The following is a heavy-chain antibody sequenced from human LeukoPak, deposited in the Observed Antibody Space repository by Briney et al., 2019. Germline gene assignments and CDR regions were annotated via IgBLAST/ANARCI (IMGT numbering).Heavy chain of an antibody. V-gene: IGHV3-53*01. CDR2: IYSGGST. J-gene: IGHJ5*02. CDR3: ASRATVTTDRFWFDP. CDR1: GFTVSSNY. D-gene: IGHD4-11*01. Sequence: PGGSLRLSCAASGFTVSSNYMSWVRQAPGKGLEWVSVIYSGGSTSYADSVKGRFTISRDNSKNTLYLQMNSLRAGDTAVYYCASRATVTTDRFWFDPWGQGTLVTVSS.